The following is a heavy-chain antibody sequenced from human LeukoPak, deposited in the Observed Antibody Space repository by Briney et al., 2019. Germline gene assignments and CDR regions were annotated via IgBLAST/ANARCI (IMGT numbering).Heavy chain of an antibody. CDR3: AKTYYYGSGSYSVADY. D-gene: IGHD3-10*01. J-gene: IGHJ4*02. Sequence: PGRSLRLSCAASGFTFSSYAMSWVRQAPGKGLEWVSAISGSGGSTYYADSVKGRFTISRDNSKNTLYLQMNSLRAEDTAVYYCAKTYYYGSGSYSVADYWGQGTLVTVSS. V-gene: IGHV3-23*01. CDR2: ISGSGGST. CDR1: GFTFSSYA.